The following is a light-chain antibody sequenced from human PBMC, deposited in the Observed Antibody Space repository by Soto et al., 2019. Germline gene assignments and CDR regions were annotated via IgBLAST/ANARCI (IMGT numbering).Light chain of an antibody. J-gene: IGKJ5*01. CDR1: QRVSRK. V-gene: IGKV3D-15*01. CDR3: QPYTGPPTT. CDR2: GAS. Sequence: DIVMTQSPATLSVAPGERVTFSSRPSQRVSRKLAWYQHNPGQAPRLLIYGASTRAAGIRDRFSGSGSGTDFTLTITRLEPEDSAVYFCQPYTGPPTTFGQGTRLEI.